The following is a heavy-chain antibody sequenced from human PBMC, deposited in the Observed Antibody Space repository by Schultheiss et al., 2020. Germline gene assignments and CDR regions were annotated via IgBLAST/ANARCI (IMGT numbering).Heavy chain of an antibody. Sequence: GGSLRLSCAASGFTFSTYTMNWVRQAPGKGLEWVSYISSSSSTIYYEDSVKGRFTISRDNAKNSLYLQMNSLRDEDTAVYYCARDSSGYYGLFDYWGQGTLVTVSS. CDR3: ARDSSGYYGLFDY. J-gene: IGHJ4*02. CDR1: GFTFSTYT. D-gene: IGHD3-22*01. V-gene: IGHV3-48*02. CDR2: ISSSSSTI.